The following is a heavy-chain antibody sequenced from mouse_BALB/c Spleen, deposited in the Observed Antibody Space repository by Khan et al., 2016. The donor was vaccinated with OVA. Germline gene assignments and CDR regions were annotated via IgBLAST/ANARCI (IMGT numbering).Heavy chain of an antibody. Sequence: EVQLVESGGDLVKPGGSVKLSCAASGFTFSSYGMSWVRQTPDKRLEWVAAISSGGSYTYYPDSLKGRFTISRDNAKNTLYLQMSSLKSEDTAMYYCARQPGYYEGSAMDYWGQGTSVTVSS. CDR2: ISSGGSYT. V-gene: IGHV5-6*01. CDR1: GFTFSSYG. J-gene: IGHJ4*01. CDR3: ARQPGYYEGSAMDY. D-gene: IGHD2-3*01.